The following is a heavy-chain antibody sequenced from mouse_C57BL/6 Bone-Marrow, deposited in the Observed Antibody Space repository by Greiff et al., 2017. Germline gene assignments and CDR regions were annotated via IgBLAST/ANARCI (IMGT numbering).Heavy chain of an antibody. J-gene: IGHJ2*01. D-gene: IGHD2-2*01. Sequence: VKLVESGPELVKPGASVKISCKASGYTFTDYYINWVKQRPGQGLEWIGWIFPGSGSTYYNEKFKGKATLTVDKSSSTAYMLLSNLTSEDSAVDFCARLLWLRRGRFDYWGQGTTLTVSS. CDR3: ARLLWLRRGRFDY. V-gene: IGHV1-75*01. CDR2: IFPGSGST. CDR1: GYTFTDYY.